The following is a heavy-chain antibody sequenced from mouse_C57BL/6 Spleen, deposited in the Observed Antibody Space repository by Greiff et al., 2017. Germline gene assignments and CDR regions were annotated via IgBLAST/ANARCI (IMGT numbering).Heavy chain of an antibody. CDR2: ISSGSSTI. V-gene: IGHV5-17*01. J-gene: IGHJ2*01. CDR1: GFTFSDYG. CDR3: ARTIYYFDY. Sequence: EVMLVESGGGLVKPGGSLKLSCAASGFTFSDYGMHWVRQAPEKGLEWVAYISSGSSTIYYADTVKGRFTISRYNAKNTLFLPMNSLRSEDTAMFYGARTIYYFDYWGQGTTLTVSS.